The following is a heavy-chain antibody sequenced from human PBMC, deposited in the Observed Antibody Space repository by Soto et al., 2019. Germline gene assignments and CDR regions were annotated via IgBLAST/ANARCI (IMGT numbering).Heavy chain of an antibody. CDR3: AREGVILTGFAWDYYYYMDV. J-gene: IGHJ6*03. CDR1: GYTFTSYG. D-gene: IGHD3-9*01. Sequence: ASVKVSCKASGYTFTSYGISWGRQAPGQGLEWMGWISAYNGNTNYAQRLQGRVTMTTDTSTSTAYMELRSLRSDDTAVYYCAREGVILTGFAWDYYYYMDVWGKGTTVTVSS. CDR2: ISAYNGNT. V-gene: IGHV1-18*01.